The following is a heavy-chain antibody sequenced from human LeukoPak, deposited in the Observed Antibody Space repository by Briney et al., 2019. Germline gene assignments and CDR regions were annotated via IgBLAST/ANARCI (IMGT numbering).Heavy chain of an antibody. J-gene: IGHJ5*02. V-gene: IGHV4-59*01. CDR2: IYYSGST. CDR1: GGSISSYY. D-gene: IGHD3-9*01. CDR3: ARDSYDILTGYTWFDP. Sequence: SETLSLTCTVSGGSISSYYWSWIRQPPGKGLEWIGYIYYSGSTNYNPSLKSRVTISVDTSKDQFSLKLSSVTAADTAVYYCARDSYDILTGYTWFDPWGQGTLVTVSS.